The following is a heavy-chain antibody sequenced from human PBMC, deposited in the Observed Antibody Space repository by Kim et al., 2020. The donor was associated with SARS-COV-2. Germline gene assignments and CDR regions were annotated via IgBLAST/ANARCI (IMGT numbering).Heavy chain of an antibody. CDR2: TI. D-gene: IGHD6-13*01. J-gene: IGHJ4*02. Sequence: TIYYGDSVKGRFTISRDNAKNSLYLDMNSLRVEDTAVYYCARFRSSYFDDWGQGTLVTVSS. CDR3: ARFRSSYFDD. V-gene: IGHV3-48*03.